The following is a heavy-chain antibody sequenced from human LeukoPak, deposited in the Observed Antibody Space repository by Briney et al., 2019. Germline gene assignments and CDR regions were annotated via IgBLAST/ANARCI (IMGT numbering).Heavy chain of an antibody. V-gene: IGHV4-39*01. Sequence: SETLSLTCTVSGGSISSSSYYWGWLRQPPGKGLEWIGSIYYSGSTYYNPSLKSRVTISVDTSKNQFSLKLSSVTAADTAVYYCARDDFWSGYPGPDWGQGTLVTVSS. CDR1: GGSISSSSYY. D-gene: IGHD3-3*01. CDR2: IYYSGST. CDR3: ARDDFWSGYPGPD. J-gene: IGHJ4*02.